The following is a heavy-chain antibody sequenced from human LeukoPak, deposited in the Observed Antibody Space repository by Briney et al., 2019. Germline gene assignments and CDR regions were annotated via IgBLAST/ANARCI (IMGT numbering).Heavy chain of an antibody. CDR2: IYYTGRT. V-gene: IGHV4-59*01. CDR1: GGSIDNYY. J-gene: IGHJ5*02. Sequence: SETLSLTCSVSGGSIDNYYWSWIRQSPGKGLEWIGYIYYTGRTKYNPSLKSRVTISVDMSKNQFSLKLSSVTAADTAVYYCARRKQGPYYYGSGSYYQPNWFDPWGQGTLVTVSS. D-gene: IGHD3-10*01. CDR3: ARRKQGPYYYGSGSYYQPNWFDP.